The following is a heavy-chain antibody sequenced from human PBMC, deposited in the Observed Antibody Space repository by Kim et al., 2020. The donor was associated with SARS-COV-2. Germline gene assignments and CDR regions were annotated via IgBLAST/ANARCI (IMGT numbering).Heavy chain of an antibody. CDR3: AKGEVDCSGGSCLRPGRREDYYYYGMDV. V-gene: IGHV3-30*18. Sequence: GGSLRLSCVASGFTFSSYGMHWVRQAPGKGLEWVAVISYDGSNKYYADSVKGRFTISRDNSKNTLYLQMNSLRAEDTAVYYCAKGEVDCSGGSCLRPGRREDYYYYGMDVWGQGTTVTVSS. J-gene: IGHJ6*02. CDR1: GFTFSSYG. D-gene: IGHD2-15*01. CDR2: ISYDGSNK.